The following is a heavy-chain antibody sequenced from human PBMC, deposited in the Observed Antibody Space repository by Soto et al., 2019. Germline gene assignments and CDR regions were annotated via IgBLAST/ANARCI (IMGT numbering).Heavy chain of an antibody. CDR2: IYHSGST. V-gene: IGHV4-4*02. Sequence: PSETLSLTCAVSGGSISSSNWWSWVRQPPGKGLEWIGEIYHSGSTNYNPSLKSRVTISVDKSKNQFSLKLSSVTAADTAVYYCARVGYSGYYDGTPSSYYGMDVWGQGTTVTVSS. CDR1: GGSISSSNW. J-gene: IGHJ6*02. D-gene: IGHD5-12*01. CDR3: ARVGYSGYYDGTPSSYYGMDV.